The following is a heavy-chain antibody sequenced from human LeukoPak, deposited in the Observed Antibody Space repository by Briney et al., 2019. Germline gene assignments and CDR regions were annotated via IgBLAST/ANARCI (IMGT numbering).Heavy chain of an antibody. J-gene: IGHJ2*01. V-gene: IGHV3-23*01. CDR3: VKVRDYWYFDL. CDR2: ISAGGT. Sequence: GGSLRLSCAASGFTFSKYAMSWVRQAPGSGLEWVSSISAGGTFYADSVKGRFTISSDDSKNTLYLQMNSLRVEDTAVYYCVKVRDYWYFDLWGRGTLVTVSS. CDR1: GFTFSKYA.